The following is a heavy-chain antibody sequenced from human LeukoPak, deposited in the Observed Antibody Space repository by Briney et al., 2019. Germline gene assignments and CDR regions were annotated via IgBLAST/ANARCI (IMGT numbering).Heavy chain of an antibody. V-gene: IGHV3-23*01. CDR2: ISGAGGNT. Sequence: GGSLRLSCAVSGFTFSNYAMSWVRQAPGKGLEWVSAISGAGGNTFYADSVKGRFTISRDNSNNTLYLQMNSLRAEDTAIYYCAKHIRRLGNYQYYMDVWGKGTTVTVSS. D-gene: IGHD3-16*01. CDR1: GFTFSNYA. J-gene: IGHJ6*03. CDR3: AKHIRRLGNYQYYMDV.